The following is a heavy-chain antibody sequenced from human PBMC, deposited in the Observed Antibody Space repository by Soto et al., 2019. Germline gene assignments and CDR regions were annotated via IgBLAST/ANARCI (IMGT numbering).Heavy chain of an antibody. CDR3: ATGPRREY. J-gene: IGHJ4*02. Sequence: QVQLVQSGAEVKKPGASVKVSCKASGYTFTSYAMHWVRQAPGQSLEWMGWINGGDGNTKYSQKFQDRVTITRDTSASKAYMELSSLKSEDTAAYYCATGPRREYWGQGSLVTVSS. CDR1: GYTFTSYA. CDR2: INGGDGNT. V-gene: IGHV1-3*01.